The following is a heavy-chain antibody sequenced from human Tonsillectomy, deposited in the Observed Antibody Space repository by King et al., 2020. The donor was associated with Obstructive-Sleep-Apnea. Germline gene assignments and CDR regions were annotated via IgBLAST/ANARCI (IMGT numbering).Heavy chain of an antibody. CDR2: INPNSGGT. CDR1: GYTFTGYY. Sequence: VQLVESGAEVKKPGASVKVSCKASGYTFTGYYMHWVRQAPGQGLEWMGWINPNSGGTNYAQKFQGWVTMTRDTSISTAYMELSRLRSDDTAVYYCARDYGDWYGYYYYYGMDVWGQGTTVTVSS. D-gene: IGHD4-17*01. V-gene: IGHV1-2*04. CDR3: ARDYGDWYGYYYYYGMDV. J-gene: IGHJ6*02.